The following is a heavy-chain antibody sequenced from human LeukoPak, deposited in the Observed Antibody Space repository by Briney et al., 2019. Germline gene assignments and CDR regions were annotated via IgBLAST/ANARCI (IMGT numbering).Heavy chain of an antibody. CDR2: ISGSGGST. Sequence: GGSLRLSCTASGFTLSNYGMSWVRQAPGKGLEWVAGISGSGGSTNYADSVKGRFTISRDNPKNTLYLQMTSLRAEDTAVYFCAKRGVVIRVILVGFHKEAYYFDSWGQGALVTVSS. CDR3: AKRGVVIRVILVGFHKEAYYFDS. V-gene: IGHV3-23*01. D-gene: IGHD3-10*01. J-gene: IGHJ4*02. CDR1: GFTLSNYG.